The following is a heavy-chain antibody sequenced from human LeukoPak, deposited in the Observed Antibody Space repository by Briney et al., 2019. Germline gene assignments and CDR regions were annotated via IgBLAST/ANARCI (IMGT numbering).Heavy chain of an antibody. D-gene: IGHD3-3*01. J-gene: IGHJ4*02. V-gene: IGHV3-30-3*01. CDR3: ARPRYPLTIRGGYFDY. CDR2: ISYDGSNK. CDR1: GFTFSSYA. Sequence: GGSLRLSCAASGFTFSSYAMHWVRQAPGKGLEWVAVISYDGSNKYYADSVKGRFTISRDNSKNTLYLQMNSLRAEDTAVYYCARPRYPLTIRGGYFDYWGQGTLVTVSS.